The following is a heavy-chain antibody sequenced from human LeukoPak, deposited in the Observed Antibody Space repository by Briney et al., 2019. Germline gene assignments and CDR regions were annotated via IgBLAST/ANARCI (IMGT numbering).Heavy chain of an antibody. D-gene: IGHD6-19*01. V-gene: IGHV4-59*01. Sequence: SETLSLTWTVSGGFISSYYWSWIRQSPGKGLEWIGYVFYGGSTIYSPSLQSRVTISVDTSKNQISLKLTSVTAADTAVFYCARFAGYSSGWHDYWGQGALVTVSS. CDR3: ARFAGYSSGWHDY. J-gene: IGHJ4*02. CDR1: GGFISSYY. CDR2: VFYGGST.